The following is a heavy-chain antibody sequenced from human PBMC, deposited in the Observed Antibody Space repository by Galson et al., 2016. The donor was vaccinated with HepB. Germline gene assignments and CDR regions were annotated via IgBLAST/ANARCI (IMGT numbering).Heavy chain of an antibody. CDR1: NGSFSGYY. D-gene: IGHD3-3*01. J-gene: IGHJ6*02. CDR2: IHHSGGT. V-gene: IGHV4-34*01. Sequence: SETLSLTCAVYNGSFSGYYWSWIRQPPGKGLEWIGEIHHSGGTNYNPSLKSRLTISVDTSKSQFSLKLSSVTAADTAVYYCARGRLALQFLEWLSTEFGMGVWGQGTTVTVSS. CDR3: ARGRLALQFLEWLSTEFGMGV.